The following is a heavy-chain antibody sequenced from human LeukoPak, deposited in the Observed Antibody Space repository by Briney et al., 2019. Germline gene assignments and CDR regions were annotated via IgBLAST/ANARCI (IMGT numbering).Heavy chain of an antibody. D-gene: IGHD6-6*01. V-gene: IGHV4-38-2*02. CDR3: ARADSSTLGDY. CDR1: GYSISSGYY. CDR2: IYHSGST. J-gene: IGHJ4*02. Sequence: SETLSLTCTVSGYSISSGYYWGWIRQPPGKGLEWIGSIYHSGSTNYNPSLKSRVTISVDTSKNQFSLKLSSVTAADTAVYYCARADSSTLGDYWGQGTLVTVSS.